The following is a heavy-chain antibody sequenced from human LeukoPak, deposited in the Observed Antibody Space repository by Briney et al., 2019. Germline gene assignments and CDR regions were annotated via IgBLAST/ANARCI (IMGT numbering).Heavy chain of an antibody. Sequence: GGSLRLSCAASGFTFSSYGMHWVRQAPGKGLEWVAVISYDRSSKYYADSVKGRFTISRDNSKNTLYLQMNSLRAEDTAVYYCAKEGDVDTAMVPLYYFDYWGQGTLVTVSS. D-gene: IGHD5-18*01. J-gene: IGHJ4*02. CDR1: GFTFSSYG. CDR3: AKEGDVDTAMVPLYYFDY. V-gene: IGHV3-30*18. CDR2: ISYDRSSK.